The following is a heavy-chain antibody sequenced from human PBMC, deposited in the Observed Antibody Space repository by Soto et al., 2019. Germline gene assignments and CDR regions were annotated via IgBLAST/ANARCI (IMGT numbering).Heavy chain of an antibody. V-gene: IGHV3-30*18. CDR1: GFTFSSYG. CDR2: ISYDGSNK. CDR3: AKDGGGGQHIAAAGTYVWYYFDY. J-gene: IGHJ4*02. D-gene: IGHD6-13*01. Sequence: ESGGGVVQPGRSLRLSCAASGFTFSSYGMHWVRQAPGKGLEWVAVISYDGSNKYYADSVKGRFTISRDNSKNTLYLQMNSLRAEDPAVYYCAKDGGGGQHIAAAGTYVWYYFDYWGQGTLVTVSS.